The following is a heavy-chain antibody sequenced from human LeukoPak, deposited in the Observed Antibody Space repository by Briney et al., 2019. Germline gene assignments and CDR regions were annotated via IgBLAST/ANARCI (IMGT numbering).Heavy chain of an antibody. Sequence: GGSLRLSCAASGFTFSSYSMNWVRQAPGKGLEWVSYISSSSSTIYYVDSVKGRFTISRDNAKNSLYLQMNSLRAEDTAVYYCARGATNYDSSGGGFDYWGQGTLVTVSS. CDR3: ARGATNYDSSGGGFDY. J-gene: IGHJ4*02. V-gene: IGHV3-48*04. CDR1: GFTFSSYS. CDR2: ISSSSSTI. D-gene: IGHD3-22*01.